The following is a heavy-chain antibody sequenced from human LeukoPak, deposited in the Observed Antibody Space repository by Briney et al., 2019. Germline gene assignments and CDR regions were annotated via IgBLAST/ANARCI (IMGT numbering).Heavy chain of an antibody. CDR3: ARHFYGSGSYRAYGMDV. CDR2: IYSSGST. CDR1: GGSISSFH. D-gene: IGHD3-10*01. V-gene: IGHV4-59*08. J-gene: IGHJ6*02. Sequence: PSETLSLTCTVSGGSISSFHWSWLRQPPGKGLEWIGYIYSSGSTNYNPSLKSRVTISVATSKNQFSLKVTSVTAADTAVYYCARHFYGSGSYRAYGMDVWGQGTTVTVSS.